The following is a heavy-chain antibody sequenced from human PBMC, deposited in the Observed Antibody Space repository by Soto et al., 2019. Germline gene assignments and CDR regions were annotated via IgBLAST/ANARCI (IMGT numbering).Heavy chain of an antibody. CDR3: ASGRTLGAPDY. Sequence: QVQLVQSGAEVKKPGSSVKFSCKASGGTFSSYAIRWVRQAPGQGLEWMGGIIPIFGTANYAQKFQGRVTITADKSTSTSYMELSSLRSEDTAVYYCASGRTLGAPDYWGQGTLVTVSS. D-gene: IGHD1-26*01. CDR1: GGTFSSYA. V-gene: IGHV1-69*06. CDR2: IIPIFGTA. J-gene: IGHJ4*02.